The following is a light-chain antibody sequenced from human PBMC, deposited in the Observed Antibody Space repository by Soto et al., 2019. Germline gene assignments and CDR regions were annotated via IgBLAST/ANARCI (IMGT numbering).Light chain of an antibody. J-gene: IGKJ5*01. CDR3: LQHNSFPPT. CDR2: AAS. CDR1: QDIANY. Sequence: DIQMTQSPSAMSASVGDRVTITCRASQDIANYLAWFQQKPGKVPQRLIYAASSLQSGVPSRFSGSRSGTEFTLTINSLQPEDFATYYCLQHNSFPPTFGQGTRLEIK. V-gene: IGKV1-17*03.